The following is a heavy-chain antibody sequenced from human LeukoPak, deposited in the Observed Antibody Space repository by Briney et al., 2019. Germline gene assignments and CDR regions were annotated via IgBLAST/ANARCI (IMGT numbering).Heavy chain of an antibody. Sequence: ASVKVSCKASGYTFTGYYMHWVRQAPGQGLEWMGWINPNRGGTNYAQKFQGRVTMTRDTSISTAYMELSRLRSDDAAVYYCARDWYDSSGYATLSDYWGQGTLVTVSS. CDR2: INPNRGGT. J-gene: IGHJ4*02. CDR3: ARDWYDSSGYATLSDY. V-gene: IGHV1-2*02. CDR1: GYTFTGYY. D-gene: IGHD3-22*01.